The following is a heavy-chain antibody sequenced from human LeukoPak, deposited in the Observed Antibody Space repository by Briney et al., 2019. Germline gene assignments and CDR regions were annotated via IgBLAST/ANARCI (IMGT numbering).Heavy chain of an antibody. Sequence: PSETLSLTCTVSGGSISSSSYYWGWIRQPPGKGLEWIGSIYYSGSTYYNPSLKSRVTISVDTSKNQFSLKLSSVTAADTAVYYCARDGVTSLGYCSGGSCSLYWGQGTLVTVSS. CDR3: ARDGVTSLGYCSGGSCSLY. V-gene: IGHV4-39*02. CDR1: GGSISSSSYY. CDR2: IYYSGST. J-gene: IGHJ4*02. D-gene: IGHD2-15*01.